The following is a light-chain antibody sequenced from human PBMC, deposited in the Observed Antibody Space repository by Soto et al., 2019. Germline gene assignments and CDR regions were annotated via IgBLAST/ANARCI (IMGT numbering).Light chain of an antibody. J-gene: IGKJ3*01. V-gene: IGKV1-33*01. CDR1: QDITNF. CDR3: QQDLRPPLT. CDR2: DAT. Sequence: DVQMTQSPSSLSASVGDRVTITCRASQDITNFLNWYQQKPGKAPKLLIYDATYLEKGAPSRFSGSGSGTDFSFTISNLQPEDFATYYCQQDLRPPLTFGPGTKVDIK.